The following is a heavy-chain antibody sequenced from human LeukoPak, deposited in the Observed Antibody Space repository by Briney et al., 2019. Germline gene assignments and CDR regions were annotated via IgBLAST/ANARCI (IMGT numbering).Heavy chain of an antibody. V-gene: IGHV3-23*01. CDR1: GFTFSSYA. D-gene: IGHD1-1*01. CDR3: AKGLSRATGTHYFDY. J-gene: IGHJ4*02. CDR2: ISGSGGST. Sequence: GGSLRLSCAASGFTFSSYAMSWVRQAPGKGLEWVSAISGSGGSTYYADSVKGRFTISRDNSKNTLYLQMNSLRAEDTAVYYCAKGLSRATGTHYFDYWGQGTLVTVSS.